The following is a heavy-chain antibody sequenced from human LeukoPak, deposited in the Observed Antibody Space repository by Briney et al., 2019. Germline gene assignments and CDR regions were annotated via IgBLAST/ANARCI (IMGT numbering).Heavy chain of an antibody. Sequence: SVKVSCKASGGTFSNYAISWVRQAPGQGLEWMGRIIPIFGTANYAQKFQGRVTITTDESTSTAYMELSSLRSEDTAVYYCARENFCGGDCYTSFDIWGQGTMVTVSS. D-gene: IGHD2-21*02. V-gene: IGHV1-69*05. CDR3: ARENFCGGDCYTSFDI. J-gene: IGHJ3*02. CDR2: IIPIFGTA. CDR1: GGTFSNYA.